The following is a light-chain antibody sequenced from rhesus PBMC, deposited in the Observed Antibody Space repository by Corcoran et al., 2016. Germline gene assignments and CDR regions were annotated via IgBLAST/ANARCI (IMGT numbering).Light chain of an antibody. CDR3: QQGYNTPWT. CDR1: QGISNW. J-gene: IGKJ1*01. CDR2: AAS. V-gene: IGKV1-18*01. Sequence: DIQMTQSPSSLSASIGDKVTITCRARQGISNWLAWYQQKPGKAPKLLIYAASNLQSGVPSRFRGSGSWKDYTLTSSSLPPEDFATYYCQQGYNTPWTFGQGTKVEIK.